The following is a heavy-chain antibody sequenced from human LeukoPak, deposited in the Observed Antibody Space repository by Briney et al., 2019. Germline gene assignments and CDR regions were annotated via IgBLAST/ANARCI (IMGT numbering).Heavy chain of an antibody. V-gene: IGHV3-23*01. CDR1: GFAFTNYA. Sequence: GGSLRLSCAASGFAFTNYAMNWVRLAPGKGLEWVSSISDSGGSTYYADSAKGRFTISRDNSKNTLYLQMDSLRAGDTAVYYCARDYADYVGFFFFDHWGQGTLVTVSS. CDR2: ISDSGGST. J-gene: IGHJ4*02. CDR3: ARDYADYVGFFFFDH. D-gene: IGHD4-17*01.